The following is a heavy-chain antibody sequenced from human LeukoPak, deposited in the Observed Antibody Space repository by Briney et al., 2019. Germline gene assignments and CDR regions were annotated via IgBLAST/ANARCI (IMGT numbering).Heavy chain of an antibody. V-gene: IGHV1-18*01. D-gene: IGHD5-18*01. J-gene: IGHJ4*02. CDR2: ISAYNGNT. Sequence: ASVTVSCKASGYTFTSYGISWVRQAPGQGLEWMGWISAYNGNTNYAQKLQGRVTMTTDTSTSTAYMELRSLRSDDTAVYYCARVRYSYGYRGEDFDYWGQGTLVTVSS. CDR3: ARVRYSYGYRGEDFDY. CDR1: GYTFTSYG.